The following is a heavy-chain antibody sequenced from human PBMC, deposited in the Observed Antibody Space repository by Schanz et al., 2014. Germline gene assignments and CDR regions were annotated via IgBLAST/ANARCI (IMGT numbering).Heavy chain of an antibody. J-gene: IGHJ4*02. CDR2: INTDTGNP. Sequence: QVQLVQSGSQLKKPGASVKISCKASGYIFTSYALNWVRQAPGQGLEWMGYINTDTGNPTAAQGFTGRFVFSLDTSVKTAYLQIHSLKADDTAVYYCARAISSGYASGSYHFDSWGQGTLVTVSS. CDR1: GYIFTSYA. CDR3: ARAISSGYASGSYHFDS. V-gene: IGHV7-4-1*01. D-gene: IGHD6-19*01.